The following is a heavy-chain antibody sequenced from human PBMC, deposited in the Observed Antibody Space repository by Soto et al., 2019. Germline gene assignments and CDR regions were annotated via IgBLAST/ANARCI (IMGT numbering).Heavy chain of an antibody. CDR2: ISGSGGST. V-gene: IGHV3-23*01. D-gene: IGHD6-13*01. CDR3: AKVGGHSNSLGWFDP. CDR1: GFTFSSYA. Sequence: PGGSLRLSCAASGFTFSSYAMSWVRQAPGKGLEWVSAISGSGGSTYYADSVKGRFTISRDNSKNTLYLQMNSLRAEDTAVYYCAKVGGHSNSLGWFDPWGQGTLVTVSS. J-gene: IGHJ5*02.